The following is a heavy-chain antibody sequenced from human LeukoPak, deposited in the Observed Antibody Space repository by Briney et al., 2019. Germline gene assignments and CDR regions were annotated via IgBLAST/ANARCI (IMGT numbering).Heavy chain of an antibody. CDR2: ISGSSSDR. CDR3: ARDDDGDNPPDY. V-gene: IGHV3-11*05. J-gene: IGHJ4*02. Sequence: GGSLRLSCAASGFTFSAYYMAWLRQAPGKGPEWVSHISGSSSDRRYADSVKGRFTISRDNAKSSLYLQMNSLRAEDTAVYYCARDDDGDNPPDYWGQGTLVSVSS. D-gene: IGHD4-17*01. CDR1: GFTFSAYY.